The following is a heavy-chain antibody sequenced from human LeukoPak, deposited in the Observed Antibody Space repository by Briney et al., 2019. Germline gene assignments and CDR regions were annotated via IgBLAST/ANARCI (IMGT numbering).Heavy chain of an antibody. CDR3: ARDSALSSSWYLFQH. J-gene: IGHJ1*01. CDR1: GFTFSSYA. D-gene: IGHD6-13*01. V-gene: IGHV3-30*04. CDR2: ISYDGSNK. Sequence: GGSLRLSCAASGFTFSSYAMHWVRQAPGKGLEWVAVISYDGSNKYYADSVKGRFTISRDNSKNTLYLQMNSLRAEDTAVYYCARDSALSSSWYLFQHWGQGTPVTVSS.